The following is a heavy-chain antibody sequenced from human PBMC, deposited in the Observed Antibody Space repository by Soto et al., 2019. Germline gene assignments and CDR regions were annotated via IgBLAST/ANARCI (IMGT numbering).Heavy chain of an antibody. Sequence: GGSLRLSCAASGFTSSNFSINWVRQAPGKGLGWLSYISNKSSGKYYADSVKGRFTNSRDNAKTSPSLQMNSLRDEDPAVYYCARDRDAYCSNGVCSGPYFDYWGRGTLVTVSS. CDR2: ISNKSSGK. CDR3: ARDRDAYCSNGVCSGPYFDY. J-gene: IGHJ4*02. V-gene: IGHV3-48*02. D-gene: IGHD2-8*01. CDR1: GFTSSNFS.